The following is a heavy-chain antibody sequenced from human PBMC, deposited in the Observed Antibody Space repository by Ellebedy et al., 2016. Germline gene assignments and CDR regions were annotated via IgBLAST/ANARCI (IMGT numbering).Heavy chain of an antibody. Sequence: ASVKVSCKASGYTFSNYGINWVRQAPGQGLEWMGWISAYNGNTSFAQKVQDRVSMTTDASASTAYMEVRSLRSDDTAVYYCARATPRMGRDGDYDSPYYNGMDVWGQGTTVTVSS. V-gene: IGHV1-18*01. D-gene: IGHD4-17*01. CDR3: ARATPRMGRDGDYDSPYYNGMDV. CDR2: ISAYNGNT. CDR1: GYTFSNYG. J-gene: IGHJ6*02.